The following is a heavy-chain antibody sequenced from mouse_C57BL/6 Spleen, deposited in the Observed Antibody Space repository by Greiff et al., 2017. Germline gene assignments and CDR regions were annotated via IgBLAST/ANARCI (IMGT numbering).Heavy chain of an antibody. Sequence: QVQLQQSGAELARPGASVKLSCKASGYTFTSYGISWVKQRTGQGLEWIGEIYPRSGNTYYNEKFKGKATLTADKSSSTAYMELRSLTSEDSAVYFCAREGKNHGSLHYYAMDYWGQGTSVTVSS. J-gene: IGHJ4*01. D-gene: IGHD1-1*01. CDR2: IYPRSGNT. CDR3: AREGKNHGSLHYYAMDY. CDR1: GYTFTSYG. V-gene: IGHV1-81*01.